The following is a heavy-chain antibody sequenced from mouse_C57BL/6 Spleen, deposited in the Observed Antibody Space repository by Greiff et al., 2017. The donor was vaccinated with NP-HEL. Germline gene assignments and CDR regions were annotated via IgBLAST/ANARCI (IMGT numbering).Heavy chain of an antibody. CDR3: TRRALSNYGLYYFDY. Sequence: VQLQQSGAELVRPGASVTLSCKASGYTFTDYEMHWVKQTPVHGLEWIGAIDPETGGTAYNQKFKGKAILTADKSSSTAYMELRSLTSEDSAVYYCTRRALSNYGLYYFDYWGQGTTLTVSS. CDR1: GYTFTDYE. D-gene: IGHD2-5*01. CDR2: IDPETGGT. V-gene: IGHV1-15*01. J-gene: IGHJ2*01.